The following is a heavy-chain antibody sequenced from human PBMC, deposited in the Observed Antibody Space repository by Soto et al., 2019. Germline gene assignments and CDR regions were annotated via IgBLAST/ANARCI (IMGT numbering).Heavy chain of an antibody. V-gene: IGHV3-9*01. CDR1: GFTFDDYA. CDR2: ISWNSGSI. CDR3: ARDRQWLVHYYYYGMDV. J-gene: IGHJ6*02. D-gene: IGHD6-19*01. Sequence: EVQLVESGGGLVQPGRSLRLSCAASGFTFDDYAMHWVRQAPGKGLEWVSGISWNSGSIGYADSVKGRFTISRDNAKNSLYLQMNSLRAEDTALYYCARDRQWLVHYYYYGMDVWGQGTTVTVSS.